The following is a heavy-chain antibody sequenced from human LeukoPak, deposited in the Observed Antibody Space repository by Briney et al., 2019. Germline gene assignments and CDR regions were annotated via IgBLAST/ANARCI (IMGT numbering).Heavy chain of an antibody. CDR3: ARADAGYSSGWYADHYFDY. J-gene: IGHJ4*02. CDR1: GGSFSGYY. CDR2: INHSGST. D-gene: IGHD6-19*01. Sequence: SETLSLTCAVYGGSFSGYYWSWIRQPPGKGLEWIGEINHSGSTNYNPSLKSRVTISVDTSKNQFSLKLSSVTAADTAVYYCARADAGYSSGWYADHYFDYWGQGTLVTVSS. V-gene: IGHV4-34*01.